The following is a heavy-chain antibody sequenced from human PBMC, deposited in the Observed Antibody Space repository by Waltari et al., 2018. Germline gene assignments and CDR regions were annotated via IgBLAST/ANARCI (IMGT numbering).Heavy chain of an antibody. D-gene: IGHD2-21*01. CDR2: IWYDGNNK. CDR3: ARETSHYYYFDY. J-gene: IGHJ4*02. Sequence: QVQLVESGGGVVQPGRSLRLSCAAAGFTFRSYGLPWVRQAPGKGLEWVAVIWYDGNNKYYADSVKGRFTISRDNSKNTLYLQMNSLRAEDTAVYYCARETSHYYYFDYWGQGTLVTVSS. CDR1: GFTFRSYG. V-gene: IGHV3-33*01.